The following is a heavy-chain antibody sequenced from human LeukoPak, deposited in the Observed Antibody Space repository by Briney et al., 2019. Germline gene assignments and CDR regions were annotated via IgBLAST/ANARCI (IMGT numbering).Heavy chain of an antibody. V-gene: IGHV4-59*01. J-gene: IGHJ4*02. CDR3: ASTESDDTGFFDY. CDR1: GGSISSYY. Sequence: SETLSLTXTVSGGSISSYYWSWIRQPPGKGLEWIGYIYYSGSTNYNPSLKSRVTISVDTSKNQFSLKLSSVTAADTAVYYCASTESDDTGFFDYWGQGTLVTVSS. D-gene: IGHD7-27*01. CDR2: IYYSGST.